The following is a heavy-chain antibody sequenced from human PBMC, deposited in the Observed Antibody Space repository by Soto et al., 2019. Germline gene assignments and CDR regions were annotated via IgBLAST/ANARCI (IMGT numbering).Heavy chain of an antibody. J-gene: IGHJ4*02. Sequence: SVKVSCKASGDTFSFYTINWVRQAPGLGLEWVGRINPILSMSNYAQKFQGRVTMTADKSTNTAYMELSSLRSEDTAVYYCARDLGGWPDYWGQGTPVTSPQ. CDR2: INPILSMS. CDR1: GDTFSFYT. CDR3: ARDLGGWPDY. V-gene: IGHV1-69*04. D-gene: IGHD2-15*01.